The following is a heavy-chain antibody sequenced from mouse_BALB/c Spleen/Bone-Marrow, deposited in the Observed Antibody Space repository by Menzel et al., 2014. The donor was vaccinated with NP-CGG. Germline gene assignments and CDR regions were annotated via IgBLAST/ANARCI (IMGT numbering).Heavy chain of an antibody. CDR1: GFNTKDTY. D-gene: IGHD1-1*01. Sequence: EVKLMESGAELVKPGASVKLSCTASGFNTKDTYMHWVKPRPEQGLEWIGRIDPANGNTKYDPKFQGKATITADTSSNTAYLQLSSLTSEDTAVYYCALLLRYYAVDYWGQGTSVTVSS. CDR3: ALLLRYYAVDY. CDR2: IDPANGNT. J-gene: IGHJ4*01. V-gene: IGHV14-3*02.